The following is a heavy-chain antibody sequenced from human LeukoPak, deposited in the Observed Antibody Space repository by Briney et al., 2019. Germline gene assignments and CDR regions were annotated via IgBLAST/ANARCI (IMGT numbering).Heavy chain of an antibody. D-gene: IGHD7-27*01. CDR2: ISSSSIYI. J-gene: IGHJ4*02. Sequence: GGSLRLSCTASGFTFSGYGMSWLRQAPGKGLEWVSSISSSSIYIYYADSVKGRFTISRDNAKNSLYLQMNSLRAEDTAMYYCAREEGGKLGIDYYFDYWGQGTLVTVSS. V-gene: IGHV3-21*06. CDR3: AREEGGKLGIDYYFDY. CDR1: GFTFSGYG.